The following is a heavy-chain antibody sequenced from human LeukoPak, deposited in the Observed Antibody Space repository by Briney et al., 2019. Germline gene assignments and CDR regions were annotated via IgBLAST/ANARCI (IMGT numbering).Heavy chain of an antibody. V-gene: IGHV3-64*01. CDR3: ARKGSISGLDY. Sequence: GGSLRLSCAASGFTFSSYALHWVRRAPGKGLEFVSAVSGNGDNTYYANSVKGRFTISRDSSKNTVYLQMGSLRGEDMAVYYCARKGSISGLDYWGQGTQVTVSS. CDR1: GFTFSSYA. J-gene: IGHJ4*02. CDR2: VSGNGDNT.